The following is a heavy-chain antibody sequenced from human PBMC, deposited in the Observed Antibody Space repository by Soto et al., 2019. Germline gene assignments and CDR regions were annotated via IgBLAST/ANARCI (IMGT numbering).Heavy chain of an antibody. CDR1: GDSVSSNSAA. CDR3: ARDMEDGSGSYGYYYCGMDV. Sequence: SQTLSLTCAICGDSVSSNSAAWNWIRQSPSRGLEWLGRTYYRSKYYNDYAVSVKSRITINPDTSKNQFSLQLNSVTPEDTAVYYCARDMEDGSGSYGYYYCGMDVWGQGTTVTVSS. D-gene: IGHD3-10*01. V-gene: IGHV6-1*01. CDR2: TYYRSKYYN. J-gene: IGHJ6*02.